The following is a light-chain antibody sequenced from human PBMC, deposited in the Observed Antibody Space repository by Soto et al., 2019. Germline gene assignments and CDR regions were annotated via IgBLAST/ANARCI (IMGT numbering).Light chain of an antibody. CDR2: WAS. CDR3: QQYYATPRT. J-gene: IGKJ1*01. CDR1: QNILFSSTNENY. V-gene: IGKV4-1*01. Sequence: DIVMTQSPDSLAVSLGERATINCKSSQNILFSSTNENYLAWYQQKPGHPPRLLIYWASTRESGVPERFSGSGSGTYFTLTISSPQAEDVAVYYCQQYYATPRTFGQGTRVEIK.